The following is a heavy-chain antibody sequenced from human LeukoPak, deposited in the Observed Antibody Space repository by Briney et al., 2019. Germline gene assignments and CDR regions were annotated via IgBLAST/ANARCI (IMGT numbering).Heavy chain of an antibody. CDR2: ISGYNGNT. V-gene: IGHV1-18*01. CDR1: GYTFTNYG. J-gene: IGHJ4*02. Sequence: ASVKVSCKASGYTFTNYGISWMRQTPGQGLEWMGWISGYNGNTKYAQKLQGRVTMTTDTSTSTAYMELRSLRSDDTAVYYCARGTRFGAASDTGYWGQGTLVTVSS. CDR3: ARGTRFGAASDTGY. D-gene: IGHD6-13*01.